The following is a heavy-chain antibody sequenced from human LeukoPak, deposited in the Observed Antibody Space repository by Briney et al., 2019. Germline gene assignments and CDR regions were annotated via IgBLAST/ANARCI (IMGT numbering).Heavy chain of an antibody. J-gene: IGHJ3*02. V-gene: IGHV3-64*04. Sequence: GGSLRLSCSASGFTFSSYAMHWVRQAPGKGLEYVSAISSNGGSTYYADSVKGRFTISRDNSKNTLYLQVNSLSAEDTAIYYCARDKGWLDAFDIWGQGTMVTVSS. CDR1: GFTFSSYA. CDR3: ARDKGWLDAFDI. D-gene: IGHD3-22*01. CDR2: ISSNGGST.